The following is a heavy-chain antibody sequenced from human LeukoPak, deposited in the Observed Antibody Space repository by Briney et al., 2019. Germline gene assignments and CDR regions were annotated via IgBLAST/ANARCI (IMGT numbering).Heavy chain of an antibody. CDR2: MNPNSGNT. CDR1: GYTFTSYD. Sequence: ASVNVSCKASGYTFTSYDINWVRQATGQGPEWMGWMNPNSGNTGYAQKFQGRVTMTRNTSISTAYMELSSLRSEDTAVYYCARQDYGDYFITAFDIWGQGTMVTVSS. CDR3: ARQDYGDYFITAFDI. J-gene: IGHJ3*02. V-gene: IGHV1-8*01. D-gene: IGHD4-17*01.